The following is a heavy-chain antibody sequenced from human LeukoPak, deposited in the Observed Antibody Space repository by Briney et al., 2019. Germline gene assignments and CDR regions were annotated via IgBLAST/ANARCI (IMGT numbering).Heavy chain of an antibody. D-gene: IGHD5-24*01. Sequence: PGGSLRLSCTASGFTFADYALSWFRQAPGKGLEWVGFTASKIHGGIIEYAAPVKGRFTISRDDYRNIAYLEMNSLKTEDTAVYYCSRDSYGYRLDSGFGVWGQGTTVIVSS. CDR2: TASKIHGGII. J-gene: IGHJ6*02. CDR3: SRDSYGYRLDSGFGV. V-gene: IGHV3-49*03. CDR1: GFTFADYA.